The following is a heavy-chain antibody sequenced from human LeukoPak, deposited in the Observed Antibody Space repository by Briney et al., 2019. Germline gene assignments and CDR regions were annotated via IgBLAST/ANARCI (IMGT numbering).Heavy chain of an antibody. CDR3: ARVTAAGTWTFDI. CDR2: LNTNSGNT. J-gene: IGHJ3*02. Sequence: AASVKLSCNSSGDTFIINDINWDRQATGQGLEWMGWLNTNSGNTGYAHKFQGRVTMTRNISITTAYMELTDLRSEDTAVYYCARVTAAGTWTFDIWGQGTTVTVSS. V-gene: IGHV1-8*02. D-gene: IGHD6-13*01. CDR1: GDTFIIND.